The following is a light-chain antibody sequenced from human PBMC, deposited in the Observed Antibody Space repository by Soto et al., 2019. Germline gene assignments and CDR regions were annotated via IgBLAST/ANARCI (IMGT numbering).Light chain of an antibody. V-gene: IGKV3-15*01. CDR1: QTVSSN. CDR2: GAF. CDR3: QQYSSWPFT. Sequence: EIVMTQSPATLSVSPGERATLSCRASQTVSSNLAWYQQKPGQAPRLLIYGAFTRATGIPARFSGSGSGTEFTLTISSLQSEDFAVYYCQQYSSWPFTFGPGTKVEIK. J-gene: IGKJ3*01.